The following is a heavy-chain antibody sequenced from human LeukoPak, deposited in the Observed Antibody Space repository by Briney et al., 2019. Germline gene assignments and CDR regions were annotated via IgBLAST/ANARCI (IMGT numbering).Heavy chain of an antibody. Sequence: GGSLRLSCAASGFTFSSYSMNWVRQAPGKGLEWVSSISSSSSYIYYADSVKGRFTISRDNAKNSLYLQMNSLRAEDTAVYYCARVTRERKWFGELIQYYYYYMDVWGKGTTVTISS. CDR3: ARVTRERKWFGELIQYYYYYMDV. D-gene: IGHD3-10*01. CDR2: ISSSSSYI. J-gene: IGHJ6*03. CDR1: GFTFSSYS. V-gene: IGHV3-21*01.